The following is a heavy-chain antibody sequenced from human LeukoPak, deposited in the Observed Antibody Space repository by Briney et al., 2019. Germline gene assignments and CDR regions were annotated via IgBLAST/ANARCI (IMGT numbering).Heavy chain of an antibody. V-gene: IGHV4-61*01. CDR3: ARPLARGRDDAFDI. CDR2: IYYSGST. Sequence: SETLSLTCTVSGGSISSGSYYWSWIRQPPGTGLEWFGYIYYSGSTNYNPSFKSRVTISVDTSKNQFSLKLSSVTAADTAVYYCARPLARGRDDAFDIWGQGTMVTVSS. D-gene: IGHD3-16*01. CDR1: GGSISSGSYY. J-gene: IGHJ3*02.